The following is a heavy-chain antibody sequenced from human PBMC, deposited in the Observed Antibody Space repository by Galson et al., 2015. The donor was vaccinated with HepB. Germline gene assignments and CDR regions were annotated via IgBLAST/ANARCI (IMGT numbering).Heavy chain of an antibody. CDR1: GFTVTNNY. CDR3: AKTPRDTYGFGSFDY. D-gene: IGHD5-18*01. V-gene: IGHV3-66*01. CDR2: IYSGGST. J-gene: IGHJ4*02. Sequence: SLRLSCAASGFTVTNNYMAWVRQAPGKGLEWVSLIYSGGSTYNADSVKGRFSISRDNSKNTLYLQMNSLRVDDTAMYYCAKTPRDTYGFGSFDYWGQGTLVTVTS.